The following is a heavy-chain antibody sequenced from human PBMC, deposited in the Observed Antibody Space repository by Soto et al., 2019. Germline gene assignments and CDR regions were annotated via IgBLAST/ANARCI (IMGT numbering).Heavy chain of an antibody. CDR3: VRLTTVTTYSD. V-gene: IGHV3-66*01. J-gene: IGHJ4*02. D-gene: IGHD4-17*01. CDR1: GFTVSSNS. CDR2: IYSGGST. Sequence: EVQLVESGGGLVQPGGSLRLSCAASGFTVSSNSMSWVRQAPGKGLEWVSVIYSGGSTYYADSVKGRFTISRDNSKNTLYLQMNSLRAEDTAVYYCVRLTTVTTYSDWGQGTLVTVSS.